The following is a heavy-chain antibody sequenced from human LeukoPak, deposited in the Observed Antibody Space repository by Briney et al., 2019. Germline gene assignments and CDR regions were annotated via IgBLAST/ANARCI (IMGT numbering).Heavy chain of an antibody. D-gene: IGHD2-2*01. CDR2: IKTDGSET. J-gene: IGHJ4*02. V-gene: IGHV3-7*05. Sequence: GGSLRLSCAASGFTFSSHWMYWVRQAPGKGLEWVANIKTDGSETFYVESVKGRFTISRDNAKNSLYLQMNSLRAEDTAVYYCTRIIVEVPGVSDYCDSWGQGTLVTVSS. CDR3: TRIIVEVPGVSDYCDS. CDR1: GFTFSSHW.